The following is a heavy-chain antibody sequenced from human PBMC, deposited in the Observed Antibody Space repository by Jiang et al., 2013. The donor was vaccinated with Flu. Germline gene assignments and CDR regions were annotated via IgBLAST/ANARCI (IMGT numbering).Heavy chain of an antibody. J-gene: IGHJ4*02. Sequence: GPGLVKPSETLSLTCTVSGGSISTSVYHWGWIRQPPGKGPEWIGSVFSSGNTNYNPSVQSRITISVDTSKNHFSLKLSSVTAADTAVYYCARGSGDGYSQFPLGAIDYWGQGTLVTVSS. V-gene: IGHV4-39*02. CDR1: GGSISTSVYH. D-gene: IGHD5-24*01. CDR3: ARGSGDGYSQFPLGAIDY. CDR2: VFSSGNT.